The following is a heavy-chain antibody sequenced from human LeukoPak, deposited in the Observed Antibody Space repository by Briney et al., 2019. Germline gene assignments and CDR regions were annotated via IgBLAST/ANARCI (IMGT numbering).Heavy chain of an antibody. Sequence: PGGSLRLSCAASGFAFSSYWVHWVRQAPGKGLVWVSRINSDGSSTSYADSVKGRFTISRDNAKNTLYLQMNSLRAEDTAVYYCARAPSGSPLDYWGQGALVTVS. CDR2: INSDGSST. CDR1: GFAFSSYW. CDR3: ARAPSGSPLDY. V-gene: IGHV3-74*01. J-gene: IGHJ4*02. D-gene: IGHD1-26*01.